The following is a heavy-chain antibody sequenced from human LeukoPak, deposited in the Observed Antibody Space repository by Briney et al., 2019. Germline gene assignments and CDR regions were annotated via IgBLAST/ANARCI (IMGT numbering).Heavy chain of an antibody. CDR3: ARDQRSYGSGSYRRNDAFDI. V-gene: IGHV4-4*07. J-gene: IGHJ3*02. CDR1: GGSISSYY. CDR2: IYTSGST. Sequence: SETLSLTCTVSGGSISSYYWSWIRQPAGKGLERIGRIYTSGSTNYNPSLKSRVTMSVDTSKNQFSLKLSSVTAADTAVYYCARDQRSYGSGSYRRNDAFDIWGQGTMVTVSS. D-gene: IGHD3-10*01.